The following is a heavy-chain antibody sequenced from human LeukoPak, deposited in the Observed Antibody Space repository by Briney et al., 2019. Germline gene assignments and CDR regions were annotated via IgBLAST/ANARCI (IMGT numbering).Heavy chain of an antibody. J-gene: IGHJ3*02. CDR2: IYYSGST. CDR1: GYSISSGYY. Sequence: PSETLSLTCTVSGYSISSGYYWGWIRQPPGKGLEWIGSIYYSGSTYYNPSLKSRVTISVDTSKNQFSLKLSSVTAADTAVYYCARGFRGVIIARGYAFDIWGQGTMVTVSS. V-gene: IGHV4-38-2*02. D-gene: IGHD3-10*01. CDR3: ARGFRGVIIARGYAFDI.